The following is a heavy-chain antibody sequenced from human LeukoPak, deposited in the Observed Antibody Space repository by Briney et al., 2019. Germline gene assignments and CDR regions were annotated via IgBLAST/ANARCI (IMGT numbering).Heavy chain of an antibody. Sequence: TPSETLSLTCTVSGGSINNYYWNWIRQPAGKGLEWIGRIYMSGTSNYNPSLRSRVTMSIDTSKNHFSLKLSSVTAADTAVYYCARDQGRPGITRIRERTFYFDLWGRGTLVSVSS. D-gene: IGHD3-10*01. CDR1: GGSINNYY. J-gene: IGHJ2*01. CDR2: IYMSGTS. CDR3: ARDQGRPGITRIRERTFYFDL. V-gene: IGHV4-4*07.